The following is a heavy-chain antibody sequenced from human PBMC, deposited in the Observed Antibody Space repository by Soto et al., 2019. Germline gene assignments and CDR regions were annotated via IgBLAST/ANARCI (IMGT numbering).Heavy chain of an antibody. CDR2: IYWSGGE. D-gene: IGHD1-26*01. CDR3: ARGLATLPVFAFDT. V-gene: IGHV2-5*01. Sequence: QGNLKESGPTLVKPTQTLTLTCSFSGFSLSTSGVGVGWIRQSPGKALEWLALIYWSGGEHYTPPLKSRLSILKDPSKDHVVLSMTYIDPVDTATYYCARGLATLPVFAFDTGVQGTLGSVSS. CDR1: GFSLSTSGVG. J-gene: IGHJ3*02.